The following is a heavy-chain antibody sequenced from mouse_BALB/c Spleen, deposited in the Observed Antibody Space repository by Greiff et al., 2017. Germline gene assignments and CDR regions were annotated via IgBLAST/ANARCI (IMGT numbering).Heavy chain of an antibody. CDR1: GFTFSSYA. J-gene: IGHJ4*01. CDR3: ARGSTMNYYAMDY. D-gene: IGHD2-4*01. Sequence: EVQGVESGGGLVKPGGSLKLSCAASGFTFSSYAMSWVRQTPEKRLEWVASISSGGSTYYPDSVKGRFTISRDNARNILYLQMSSLRSEDTAMYYCARGSTMNYYAMDYWGQGTSVTVSS. CDR2: ISSGGST. V-gene: IGHV5-6-5*01.